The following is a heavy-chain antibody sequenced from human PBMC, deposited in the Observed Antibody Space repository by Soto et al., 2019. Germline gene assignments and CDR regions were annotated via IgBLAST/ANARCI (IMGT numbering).Heavy chain of an antibody. J-gene: IGHJ6*02. Sequence: GGSLRLSCAASGFTVSSNYMSWVRQAPGKGLEWVSVIYSGGSTYYADSVKGRFTISRDNSKNTLYLQMNSLRAEDTAVYYCAGPLRPTHYYGMDVWGQGTTVTVSS. CDR3: AGPLRPTHYYGMDV. V-gene: IGHV3-53*01. D-gene: IGHD2-15*01. CDR2: IYSGGST. CDR1: GFTVSSNY.